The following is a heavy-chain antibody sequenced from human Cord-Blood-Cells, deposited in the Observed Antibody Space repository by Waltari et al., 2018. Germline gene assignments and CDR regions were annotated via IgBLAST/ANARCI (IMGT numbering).Heavy chain of an antibody. D-gene: IGHD5-12*01. Sequence: QVQLVQSGAEVKKPGASVQVSCKASGYTFTSYAMHWVRQAPGQRLEWMGWINAGNGNTKYSQKFQGRVTITRDTSASTAYMELSSLRSEDTAVYYCARARDSGYDFDYWGQGTLVTVSS. V-gene: IGHV1-3*01. J-gene: IGHJ4*02. CDR2: INAGNGNT. CDR1: GYTFTSYA. CDR3: ARARDSGYDFDY.